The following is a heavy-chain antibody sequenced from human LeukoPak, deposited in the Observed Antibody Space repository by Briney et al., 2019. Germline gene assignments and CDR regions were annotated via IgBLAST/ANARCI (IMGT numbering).Heavy chain of an antibody. Sequence: PGGSLRLSCAASGFTFSNYAMSWVRQAPGKGLEWVSTIIISGGSTYYADSVKGRFTISRDNSKNTLYLQMNSLRAEDTAVYYCASYIAARQTGAFDIWGQGTMVTVSS. V-gene: IGHV3-23*01. CDR3: ASYIAARQTGAFDI. D-gene: IGHD6-6*01. CDR2: IIISGGST. CDR1: GFTFSNYA. J-gene: IGHJ3*02.